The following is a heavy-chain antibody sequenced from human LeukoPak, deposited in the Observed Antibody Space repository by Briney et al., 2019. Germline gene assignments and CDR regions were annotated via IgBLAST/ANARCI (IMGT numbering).Heavy chain of an antibody. V-gene: IGHV3-23*01. CDR3: AKDLPSNIIAASYYFDY. D-gene: IGHD6-6*01. CDR1: GFTFNNYA. J-gene: IGHJ4*02. CDR2: ISGTSGRT. Sequence: PGGSLRLSCAGSGFTFNNYAMSWVRQAPGKGLEWVSGISGTSGRTYYADSAKGRFTISRDNSKNTLFLQMNSLRAEDTAVYYCAKDLPSNIIAASYYFDYWGQGTLVTVSS.